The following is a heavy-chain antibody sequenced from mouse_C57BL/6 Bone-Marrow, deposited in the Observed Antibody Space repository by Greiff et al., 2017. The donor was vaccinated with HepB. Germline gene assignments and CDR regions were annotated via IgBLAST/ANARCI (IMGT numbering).Heavy chain of an antibody. CDR2: IHPNSGST. V-gene: IGHV1-64*01. CDR1: GYTFTSYW. J-gene: IGHJ3*01. D-gene: IGHD1-1*01. CDR3: ARNYSSSPGAY. Sequence: QVQLKQPGAELVKPGASVKLSCKASGYTFTSYWMHWVKQRPGQGLEWIGMIHPNSGSTNYNEKFKSKATLTVDKSSSTAYMQLRSLTSEDSAVYYCARNYSSSPGAYWGQGTLVTVSA.